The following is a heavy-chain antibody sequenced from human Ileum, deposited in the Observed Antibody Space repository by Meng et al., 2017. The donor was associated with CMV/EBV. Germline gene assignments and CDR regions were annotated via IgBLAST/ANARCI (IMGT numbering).Heavy chain of an antibody. D-gene: IGHD6-19*01. Sequence: GSLRLSCTVSDGSISTFYWGWFRQPPGKGLEWIGDVYYSGSTNYNPFLQSRVTMSVDTSKNQFSLKLRSVTAADTAVYYYARRRWGSSGASDHWAQGTLVTVSS. J-gene: IGHJ4*02. V-gene: IGHV4-59*01. CDR1: DGSISTFY. CDR3: ARRRWGSSGASDH. CDR2: VYYSGST.